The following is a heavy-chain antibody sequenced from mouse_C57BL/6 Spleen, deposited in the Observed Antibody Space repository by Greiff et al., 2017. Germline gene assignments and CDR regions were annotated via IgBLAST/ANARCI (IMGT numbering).Heavy chain of an antibody. J-gene: IGHJ2*01. Sequence: QVQLQQPGAELVRPGTSVKLSCKASGYTFTSYWMHWVKQRPGQGLEWIGVIDPSDSYTNYNQKFKGKATLTVDTSSSTPYMQLSSLTSEDSAVYYSERGRRYFDYWGQGTTLTVSS. CDR2: IDPSDSYT. CDR1: GYTFTSYW. CDR3: ERGRRYFDY. V-gene: IGHV1-59*01.